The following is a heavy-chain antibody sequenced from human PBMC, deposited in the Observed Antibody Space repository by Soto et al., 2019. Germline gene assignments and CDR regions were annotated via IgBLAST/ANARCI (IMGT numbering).Heavy chain of an antibody. D-gene: IGHD6-13*01. J-gene: IGHJ4*02. CDR3: ARSPYTNSWYYFDY. Sequence: QVQLVQSGAEVKKPGASVKVSCKTSGYTFTMYGISWVRQAPEQGLEWMGWISTYNGNTNSAQKFQGRVTMTTDTSTSTAYMELRSLRSDDTALYYCARSPYTNSWYYFDYWGQGTLVTVSS. V-gene: IGHV1-18*01. CDR1: GYTFTMYG. CDR2: ISTYNGNT.